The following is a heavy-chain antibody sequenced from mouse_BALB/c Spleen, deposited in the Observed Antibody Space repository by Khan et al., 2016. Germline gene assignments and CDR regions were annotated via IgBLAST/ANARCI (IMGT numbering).Heavy chain of an antibody. CDR3: SRWGDYVTCDAMDD. CDR2: ISYSGST. V-gene: IGHV3-2*02. CDR1: GYSITSDYA. J-gene: IGHJ4*01. Sequence: EVQLQESGPGLVKPSQSLSLTCTVTGYSITSDYAWNWIRQFPGNKLEWMGYISYSGSTSYNPSLKSRISITRDTSKNQFFLQLNSVTTEDTATYDYSRWGDYVTCDAMDDWGDGATVTVSS. D-gene: IGHD2-4*01.